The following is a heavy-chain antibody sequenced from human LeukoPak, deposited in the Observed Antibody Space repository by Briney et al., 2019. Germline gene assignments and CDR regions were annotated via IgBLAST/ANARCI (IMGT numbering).Heavy chain of an antibody. CDR3: ASPKYYDFWSGYYRDAFDI. CDR1: VWTFSDYY. CDR2: ISSSGSTI. V-gene: IGHV3-11*04. D-gene: IGHD3-3*01. J-gene: IGHJ3*02. Sequence: GGSLRLPCARSVWTFSDYYMSWIRQAPGKGLEGVSYISSSGSTIYYADSVKGRFTISRDNAKNSLYLQMNSLRAEDTAVYYCASPKYYDFWSGYYRDAFDIWGQGTMVTVSS.